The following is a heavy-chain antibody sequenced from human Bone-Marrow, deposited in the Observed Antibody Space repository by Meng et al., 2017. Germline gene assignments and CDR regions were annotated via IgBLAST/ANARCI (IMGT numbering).Heavy chain of an antibody. Sequence: LEWSGLGQVQVSGTFSVTSSGCCVSSGCSNGWRWVRQRPGKGLGWSGENYHSGSTNYNPSLKSRVTISVAKSKNQFSLKLSSVTAADTAVYYCARKGVTPRGNWFDPWGQGTLVTVSS. CDR1: CVSSGCSNG. CDR2: NYHSGST. D-gene: IGHD2-21*02. CDR3: ARKGVTPRGNWFDP. V-gene: IGHV4-4*02. J-gene: IGHJ5*02.